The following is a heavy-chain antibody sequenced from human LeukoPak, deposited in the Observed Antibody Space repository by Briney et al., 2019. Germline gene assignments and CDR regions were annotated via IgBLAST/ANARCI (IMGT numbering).Heavy chain of an antibody. CDR3: ARSYSSSWYSGYYYYGMDV. Sequence: ASVKVSCKASGYTFTSYGISWARQAPGQGLEWMGWISAYNGNTNYAQKLQGRVTMTTDTSTSTAYMELRSLRSDDTAVYYCARSYSSSWYSGYYYYGMDVWGQGTTVTVSS. CDR2: ISAYNGNT. CDR1: GYTFTSYG. V-gene: IGHV1-18*01. D-gene: IGHD6-13*01. J-gene: IGHJ6*02.